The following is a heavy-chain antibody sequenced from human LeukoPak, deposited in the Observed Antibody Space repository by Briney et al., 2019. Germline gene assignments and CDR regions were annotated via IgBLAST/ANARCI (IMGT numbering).Heavy chain of an antibody. V-gene: IGHV4-30-2*01. CDR2: IYHSGST. CDR1: GGSISSGGYY. J-gene: IGHJ3*02. Sequence: SETLSLTCTVSGGSISSGGYYWNWIRQPPGKGLEWIGYIYHSGSTYYNPSLKSRLTISVDGSKNQFSLKLSSVTAADTAVYYCARQRKIVVPPNGAFDIWGQGTMVTVSS. CDR3: ARQRKIVVPPNGAFDI. D-gene: IGHD3-22*01.